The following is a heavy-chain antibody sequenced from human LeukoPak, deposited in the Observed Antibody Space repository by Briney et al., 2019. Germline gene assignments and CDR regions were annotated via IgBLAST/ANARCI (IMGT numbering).Heavy chain of an antibody. Sequence: GGSLRLSCAASGFTFSSYAMHWVRQAPGKGLEWVAVISYDGSNKYYADSVKGRFTISRDNSKNTLYLQMNSLRAEDTAVYYCARGAVAFSLPLPYYFDYWGQGTLVTVSS. CDR1: GFTFSSYA. CDR2: ISYDGSNK. CDR3: ARGAVAFSLPLPYYFDY. V-gene: IGHV3-30*04. J-gene: IGHJ4*02. D-gene: IGHD6-19*01.